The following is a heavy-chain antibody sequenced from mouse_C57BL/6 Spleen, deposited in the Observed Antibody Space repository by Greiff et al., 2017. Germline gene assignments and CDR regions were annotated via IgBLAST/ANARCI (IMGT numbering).Heavy chain of an antibody. CDR2: ISYDGSN. J-gene: IGHJ4*01. V-gene: IGHV3-6*01. Sequence: EVKLQESGPGLVKPSQSLSLTCSVTGYSITSGYYWNWIRQFPGNKLEWMGYISYDGSNNYNPSLKNRIFITRDTSKNQFFLKLNSVTTEDTSTYYYAREGTMPMDYWGQGTSVTVSS. CDR3: AREGTMPMDY. D-gene: IGHD1-1*02. CDR1: GYSITSGYY.